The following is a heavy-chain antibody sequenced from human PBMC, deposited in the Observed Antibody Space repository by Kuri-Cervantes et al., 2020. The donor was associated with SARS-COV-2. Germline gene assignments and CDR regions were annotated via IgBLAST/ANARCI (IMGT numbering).Heavy chain of an antibody. V-gene: IGHV3-7*05. Sequence: GGSLRLSCAASGFTFSSYWMSWVRQAPEKGLEWVANIKQDGSEKYYVDSVKGRFTISRDNAKNSLYLQMNSLRAEDTAVYYCARAPIYCSSTSCYGAYGMDVWGQGTTVTVSS. CDR1: GFTFSSYW. D-gene: IGHD2-2*01. J-gene: IGHJ6*02. CDR2: IKQDGSEK. CDR3: ARAPIYCSSTSCYGAYGMDV.